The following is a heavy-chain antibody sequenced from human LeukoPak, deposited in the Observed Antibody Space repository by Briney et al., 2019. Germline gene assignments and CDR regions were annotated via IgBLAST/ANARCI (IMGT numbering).Heavy chain of an antibody. CDR1: GGSFSGYY. V-gene: IGHV3-74*01. J-gene: IGHJ4*02. D-gene: IGHD3-22*01. Sequence: PSETLSLTCAVYGGSFSGYYWSWVRQAPGKGLMWVSRIISDGSNTAYADSVKGRFTISRDNAKSTLYLQMNSLRAEDTAVYYCARAPSYDSCPDFSGQGTLVTVSS. CDR2: IISDGSNT. CDR3: ARAPSYDSCPDF.